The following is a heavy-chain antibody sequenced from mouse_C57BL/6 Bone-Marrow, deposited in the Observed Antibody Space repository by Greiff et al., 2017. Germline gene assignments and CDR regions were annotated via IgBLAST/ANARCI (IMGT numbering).Heavy chain of an antibody. J-gene: IGHJ1*03. CDR1: GFTFSSYG. D-gene: IGHD1-1*01. Sequence: EVKLVESGGDLVKPGGSLKLSCAASGFTFSSYGMSWVRQTPDKRLEWVATISSGGSYTYYPDSVKGRFTISRDNAKNTLYLKMSSLKSEDTAMYYCARHGDYDGSSDWYCDVWGTGTTVTVSA. CDR3: ARHGDYDGSSDWYCDV. V-gene: IGHV5-6*01. CDR2: ISSGGSYT.